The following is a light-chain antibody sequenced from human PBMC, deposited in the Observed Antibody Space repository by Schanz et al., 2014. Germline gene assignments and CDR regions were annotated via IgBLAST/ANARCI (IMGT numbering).Light chain of an antibody. CDR2: DAS. J-gene: IGKJ5*01. V-gene: IGKV3D-15*01. Sequence: EIVMTQSPATLSVSPGERATLSCRASQSVGSNLAWYQQKPGQAPSLLIYDASNRATGIPARFSGSGSGTEFTLTISRLEPEDNAVYHCHQYGDSPLTFGQGTRLEIK. CDR3: HQYGDSPLT. CDR1: QSVGSN.